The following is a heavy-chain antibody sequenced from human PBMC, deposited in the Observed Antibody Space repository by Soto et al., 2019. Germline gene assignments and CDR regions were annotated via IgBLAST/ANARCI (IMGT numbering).Heavy chain of an antibody. D-gene: IGHD6-19*01. CDR2: ISDRAATT. J-gene: IGHJ4*02. V-gene: IGHV3-23*01. CDR1: GFPVGENA. CDR3: AKEETSSGSLDY. Sequence: PGGSLRLSCPASGFPVGENAMSWVRKAPAKGLEWVSGISDRAATTYYADSVRGRFTISSDNSKTTLYLQMKSLRAEDSASYYCAKEETSSGSLDYWGQGARVTASS.